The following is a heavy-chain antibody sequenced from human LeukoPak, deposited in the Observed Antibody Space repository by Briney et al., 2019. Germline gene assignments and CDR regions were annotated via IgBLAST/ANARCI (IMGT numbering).Heavy chain of an antibody. CDR2: INPNSGGT. CDR1: GYTFTGYY. J-gene: IGHJ5*02. V-gene: IGHV1-2*02. D-gene: IGHD4-11*01. CDR3: ARPMTTVTTSWFDP. Sequence: GASVKVSCKASGYTFTGYYMHWVRQAPGQGLEWMGWINPNSGGTNYAQKFQGRVTMTRDTSISTAYMELSRLRSDDTAVYYRARPMTTVTTSWFDPWGQGTLVTVSS.